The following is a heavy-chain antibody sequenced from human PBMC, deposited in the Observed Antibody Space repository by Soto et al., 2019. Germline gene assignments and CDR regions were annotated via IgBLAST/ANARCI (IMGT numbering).Heavy chain of an antibody. CDR3: ARGVHYDSSGYYYFY. D-gene: IGHD3-22*01. J-gene: IGHJ4*02. CDR2: IIPLFGTA. CDR1: GGTFSTYA. V-gene: IGHV1-69*01. Sequence: GAFVKVSCKASGGTFSTYAIGWVRQDQGQGLEWMGGIIPLFGTAKYAQNFQGRITITADESTNTAYMELRSLRSQDTAVYYCARGVHYDSSGYYYFYWGQGTLVTVSS.